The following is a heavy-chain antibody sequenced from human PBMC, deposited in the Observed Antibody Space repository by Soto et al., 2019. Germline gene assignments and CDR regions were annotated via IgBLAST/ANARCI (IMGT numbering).Heavy chain of an antibody. CDR1: GGSISRYY. Sequence: SETLSLTCTVSGGSISRYYWNWIRQPPGKGLEWIRYIYYSGSTNYNPSLKSRFTISVDTSKNQFSLKLSSVTAADTAVYYCARYPGSGSYYGLFVPWGQGPLVTVSS. J-gene: IGHJ5*02. D-gene: IGHD3-10*01. V-gene: IGHV4-59*01. CDR2: IYYSGST. CDR3: ARYPGSGSYYGLFVP.